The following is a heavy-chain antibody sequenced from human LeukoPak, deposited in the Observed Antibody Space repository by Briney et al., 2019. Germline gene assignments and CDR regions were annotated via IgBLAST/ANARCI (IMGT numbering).Heavy chain of an antibody. CDR1: GFTFSDYY. Sequence: GGSLRLSCAASGFTFSDYYMAWIRQAPGKGLEYISHISASGSTIHYGDSVKGRFTIFRDDARNSVHLQMTSLRAEDTATYFCARDCGGHCYSGFDYWGQGALVTASS. D-gene: IGHD2-21*02. V-gene: IGHV3-11*04. CDR2: ISASGSTI. J-gene: IGHJ4*02. CDR3: ARDCGGHCYSGFDY.